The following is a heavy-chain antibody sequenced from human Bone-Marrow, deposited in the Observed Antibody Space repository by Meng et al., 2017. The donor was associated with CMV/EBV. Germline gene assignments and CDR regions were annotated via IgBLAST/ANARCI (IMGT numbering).Heavy chain of an antibody. D-gene: IGHD3-22*01. Sequence: ASVKVSCKASGLTFSDYYMHWIRQAPGQGLEWMGGVNPSSGDTNSAENFQGRITMTRDTSINTAFMELSRLTSDDTAMYYCARMMVVGGRTFIDNWGQGTLVTVSS. V-gene: IGHV1-2*02. J-gene: IGHJ4*02. CDR2: VNPSSGDT. CDR3: ARMMVVGGRTFIDN. CDR1: GLTFSDYY.